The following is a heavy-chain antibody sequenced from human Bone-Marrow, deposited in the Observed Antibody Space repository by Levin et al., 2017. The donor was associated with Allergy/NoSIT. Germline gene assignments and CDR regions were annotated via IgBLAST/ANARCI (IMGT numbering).Heavy chain of an antibody. CDR3: ARDKRSGGVTPDWYFDL. CDR2: ISSSGSTK. V-gene: IGHV3-48*03. CDR1: GFSFSDYE. D-gene: IGHD2-15*01. J-gene: IGHJ2*01. Sequence: TGGSLRLSCAASGFSFSDYEMNWVRQAPGKGLEWLSYISSSGSTKYYADSVKGRFTISTKNSLYLQMNSLRADDTAIYYCARDKRSGGVTPDWYFDLWGRGTLVIVSS.